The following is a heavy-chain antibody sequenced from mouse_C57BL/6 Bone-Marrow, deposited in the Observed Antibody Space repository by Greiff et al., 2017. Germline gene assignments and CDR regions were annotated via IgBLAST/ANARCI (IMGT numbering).Heavy chain of an antibody. J-gene: IGHJ2*01. Sequence: EVMLVESGEGLVKPGGSLKLSCAASGFTFSSYAMSWVRQTPEKRLEWVAYISSGGDYIYYADTVKGRVTISRDNARNTLYLQMSSLKSEDTAMYYCTGLYYGSSYYFDYWGQGTTLTVSS. CDR1: GFTFSSYA. CDR2: ISSGGDYI. D-gene: IGHD1-1*01. CDR3: TGLYYGSSYYFDY. V-gene: IGHV5-9-1*02.